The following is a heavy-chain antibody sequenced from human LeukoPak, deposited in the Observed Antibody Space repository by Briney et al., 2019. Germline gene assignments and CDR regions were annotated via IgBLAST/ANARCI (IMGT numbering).Heavy chain of an antibody. J-gene: IGHJ4*02. Sequence: SETLSLTCTVSGGSISSYYWSWIRQPPGKGPEWIGYIYNSGSTNYNPSLKSRVTISVDTSKNQFSLKLSSVTAADTAVYYCARGLTGEAGYWGQGTLVTVSS. CDR1: GGSISSYY. CDR2: IYNSGST. CDR3: ARGLTGEAGY. V-gene: IGHV4-59*01.